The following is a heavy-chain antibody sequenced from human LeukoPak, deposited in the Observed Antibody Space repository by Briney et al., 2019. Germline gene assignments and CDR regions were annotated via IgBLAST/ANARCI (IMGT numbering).Heavy chain of an antibody. D-gene: IGHD3-10*02. Sequence: KSGGSLRLSCAASGFTFSDYYMSWLRQAPGKGLEGVSYISSSGSTLYYADSVKGRFTISRDNAKNSLYLQMNSLRAEDTAVYYCAELGITMIGGVWGKGTTVTISS. CDR1: GFTFSDYY. CDR2: ISSSGSTL. CDR3: AELGITMIGGV. V-gene: IGHV3-11*04. J-gene: IGHJ6*04.